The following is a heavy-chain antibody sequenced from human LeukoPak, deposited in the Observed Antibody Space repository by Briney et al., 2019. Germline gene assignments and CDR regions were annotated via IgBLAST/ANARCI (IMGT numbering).Heavy chain of an antibody. CDR2: ISSSSSYI. Sequence: GSLRLSCAASGFTFSSYSMNWVRQAPGKGLEWVSSISSSSSYIYYADSVKGRFTISRDNAKNSLYLQMNSLRAEDTAVYYCARDRGYCSSTSCLYYYYMDVWGKGTTVTVSS. J-gene: IGHJ6*03. CDR3: ARDRGYCSSTSCLYYYYMDV. CDR1: GFTFSSYS. D-gene: IGHD2-2*01. V-gene: IGHV3-21*01.